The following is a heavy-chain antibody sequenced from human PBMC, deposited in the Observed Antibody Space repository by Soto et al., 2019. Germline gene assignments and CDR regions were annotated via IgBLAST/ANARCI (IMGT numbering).Heavy chain of an antibody. J-gene: IGHJ6*04. V-gene: IGHV3-23*01. CDR1: ECTFSNYA. D-gene: IGHD6-6*01. Sequence: GGSLRLSCAASECTFSNYAMSWVRQAPGKGLEWVSTISGDGDGTYYADSVKGRFTISRDNSKNTMYLQMDSLRAEDTAVYYCAKDRPTTSSSKMDVWGKGTTVTVSS. CDR2: ISGDGDGT. CDR3: AKDRPTTSSSKMDV.